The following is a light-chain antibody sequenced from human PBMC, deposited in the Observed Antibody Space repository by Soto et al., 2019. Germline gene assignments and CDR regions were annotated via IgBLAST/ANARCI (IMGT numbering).Light chain of an antibody. V-gene: IGKV4-1*01. CDR1: QSVLHSSHNKNY. Sequence: DIVMTQSPDSLAVSLGERATINCKSSQSVLHSSHNKNYLAWYQQRPGQPPKLLIYWASTRESGVPDRFSGSGSGTDFTLTISGLQAEDVAVYYCQQYYSIPLWTFGQGTKVEVK. J-gene: IGKJ1*01. CDR2: WAS. CDR3: QQYYSIPLWT.